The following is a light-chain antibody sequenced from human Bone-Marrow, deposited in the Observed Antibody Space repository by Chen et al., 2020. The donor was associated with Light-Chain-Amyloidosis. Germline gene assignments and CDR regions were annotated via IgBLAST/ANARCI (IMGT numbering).Light chain of an antibody. J-gene: IGLJ3*02. V-gene: IGLV2-14*03. Sequence: QSALTQPASVSWSPGQSVTISCTGSNSDLGAHKYVSWYQQPPGKAPKLLIYDVSDRPSGLSYRFSGSKSGNTASLTIYGVQAEDEADYYCGSYTTTNTLVFGGGTKLTVL. CDR1: NSDLGAHKY. CDR3: GSYTTTNTLV. CDR2: DVS.